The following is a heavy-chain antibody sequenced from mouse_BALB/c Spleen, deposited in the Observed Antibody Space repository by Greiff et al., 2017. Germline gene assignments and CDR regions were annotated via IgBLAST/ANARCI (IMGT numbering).Heavy chain of an antibody. D-gene: IGHD2-3*01. J-gene: IGHJ4*01. CDR2: IWSDGST. CDR3: ARHEDGYYAMDY. V-gene: IGHV2-6-2*01. Sequence: VKLVESGPDLVAPSQSLSITCTVSGFSLTSYGVHWVRQPPGKGLEWLVVIWSDGSTTYNSALKSRLSISKDNSKSQVFLKMNSLQTDDTAMYYCARHEDGYYAMDYWGQGTSVTVSS. CDR1: GFSLTSYG.